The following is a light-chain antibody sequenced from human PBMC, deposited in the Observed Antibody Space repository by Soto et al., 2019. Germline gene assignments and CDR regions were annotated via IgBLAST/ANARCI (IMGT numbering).Light chain of an antibody. Sequence: QSVLTQPASVSGSPGQSITLSCTGTSSDVGGYHFVSWYQQHPGKAPKLMIYEVSKRPSGVSDRFSGSKSGSTASLTISGLQAEDEADYYCYSYTTPSTYVFGTGTKLTVL. V-gene: IGLV2-14*01. CDR3: YSYTTPSTYV. CDR2: EVS. CDR1: SSDVGGYHF. J-gene: IGLJ1*01.